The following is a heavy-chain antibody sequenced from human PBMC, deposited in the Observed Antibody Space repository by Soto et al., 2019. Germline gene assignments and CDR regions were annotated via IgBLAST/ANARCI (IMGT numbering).Heavy chain of an antibody. J-gene: IGHJ4*02. CDR1: GGTFSSYA. CDR3: ARPYSSGWYGFDY. V-gene: IGHV1-69*13. D-gene: IGHD6-19*01. Sequence: SVKVSCKASGGTFSSYAISWVRQAPGQGLEWMGGIIPIFGTANYAQKFQGRVTITADESTSTAYMELSSLRSEDTAVYYCARPYSSGWYGFDYWGQGTLVTVSS. CDR2: IIPIFGTA.